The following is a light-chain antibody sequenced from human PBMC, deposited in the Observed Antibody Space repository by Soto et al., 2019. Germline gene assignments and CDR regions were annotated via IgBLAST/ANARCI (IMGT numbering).Light chain of an antibody. CDR2: EVT. J-gene: IGLJ3*02. Sequence: QSVLTQPASVSGPPGKSSTISFTGTSSDIGAYNYVSWYQQHPGKAPKLIIYEVTNRPSGVSNRFSGSQSGNTASLPISGLQGEDEADYYCSSYGGSSTWVFGGGTKVTVL. CDR1: SSDIGAYNY. V-gene: IGLV2-14*01. CDR3: SSYGGSSTWV.